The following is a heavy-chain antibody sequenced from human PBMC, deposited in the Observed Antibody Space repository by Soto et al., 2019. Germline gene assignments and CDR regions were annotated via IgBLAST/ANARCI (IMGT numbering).Heavy chain of an antibody. D-gene: IGHD2-21*01. CDR3: ARDKFPGVRVAGGLWYPNHGMDA. J-gene: IGHJ6*02. CDR1: GYDFTKYA. V-gene: IGHV1-3*01. Sequence: ASVKVSCKASGYDFTKYAIHWVRQAPGQSLEWMGWINVANGDSKFSEKFQGRATTTRDTSATTVYMEMSSLRSEDTAVYYCARDKFPGVRVAGGLWYPNHGMDAWGPGTTVTVSS. CDR2: INVANGDS.